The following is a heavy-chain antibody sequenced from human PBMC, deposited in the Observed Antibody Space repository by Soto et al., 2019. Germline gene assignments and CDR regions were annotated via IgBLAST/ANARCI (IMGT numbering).Heavy chain of an antibody. Sequence: GGSLRLSCAASGLTFSSYSMNWVRQAPGKGLEWVSYISSSSSTIYYADSVKGRFTISRDNAKNSLYLQMNSLRDEDTAVYYCAREGSVGYYYGSGSYYAFDYWGQGTLVTV. CDR2: ISSSSSTI. J-gene: IGHJ4*02. D-gene: IGHD3-10*01. V-gene: IGHV3-48*02. CDR1: GLTFSSYS. CDR3: AREGSVGYYYGSGSYYAFDY.